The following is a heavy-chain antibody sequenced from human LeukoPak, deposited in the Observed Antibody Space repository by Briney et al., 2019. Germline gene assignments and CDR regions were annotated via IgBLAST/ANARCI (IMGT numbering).Heavy chain of an antibody. J-gene: IGHJ4*02. D-gene: IGHD5-18*01. V-gene: IGHV4-61*02. CDR3: ATLGYSYGTDY. Sequence: ASETLSLTCTVSGDSISSGNYYWTWIRQPAGKGLEWIGRIYTSGSTNYNPSLKSRATISVDTSKNQSSLKLSSVTAADTAVYYCATLGYSYGTDYWGQGTLVTVSS. CDR2: IYTSGST. CDR1: GDSISSGNYY.